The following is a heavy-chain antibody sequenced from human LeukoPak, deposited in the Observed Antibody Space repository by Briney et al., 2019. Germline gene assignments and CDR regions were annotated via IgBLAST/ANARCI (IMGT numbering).Heavy chain of an antibody. Sequence: GRSLRLSCAASGFSFSRYWIGWVRHAPGKWLVWVSRADYDGSDTSYADSVRGRFTISRDNAKNTLYLQMNSLSAEDTAVYYCATLAAAGTNYWGQGTLVTVSS. V-gene: IGHV3-74*01. CDR1: GFSFSRYW. CDR3: ATLAAAGTNY. J-gene: IGHJ4*02. D-gene: IGHD6-13*01. CDR2: ADYDGSDT.